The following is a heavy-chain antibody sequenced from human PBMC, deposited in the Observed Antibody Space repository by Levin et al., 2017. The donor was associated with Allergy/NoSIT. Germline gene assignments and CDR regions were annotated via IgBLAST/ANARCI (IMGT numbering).Heavy chain of an antibody. V-gene: IGHV1-24*01. CDR3: ATAKGFGVVIHHSYPSYYYYGMDV. CDR2: FDPEDGET. Sequence: PGESLKISCQVSGYTLTELSMHWVRQAPGKGLEWMGGFDPEDGETIYAQKFQGRVTMTEDTSTDTAYMELSSLRSEDTAVYYCATAKGFGVVIHHSYPSYYYYGMDVWGQGTTVTVSS. J-gene: IGHJ6*02. CDR1: GYTLTELS. D-gene: IGHD3-3*01.